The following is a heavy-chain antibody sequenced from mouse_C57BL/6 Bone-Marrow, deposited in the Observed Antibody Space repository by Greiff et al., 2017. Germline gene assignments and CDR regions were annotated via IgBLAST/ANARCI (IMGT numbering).Heavy chain of an antibody. CDR1: GYSITSGYD. Sequence: EVQGVESGPGMVKPSQSLSLTCTVTGYSITSGYDWHWIRHFPGNKLEWMGYISYSGSTNYNPSLKSRISITHDTSKNHFFLKLNSVTTEDTATYYCARDSFITTVVDWYFDVWGTGTTVTVSS. CDR2: ISYSGST. D-gene: IGHD1-1*01. V-gene: IGHV3-1*01. CDR3: ARDSFITTVVDWYFDV. J-gene: IGHJ1*03.